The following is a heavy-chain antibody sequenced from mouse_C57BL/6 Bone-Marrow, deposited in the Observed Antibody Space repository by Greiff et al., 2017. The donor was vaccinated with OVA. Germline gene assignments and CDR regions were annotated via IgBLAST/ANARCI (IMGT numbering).Heavy chain of an antibody. J-gene: IGHJ2*01. D-gene: IGHD1-1*01. Sequence: VKVVESGPGLVAPSQSLSITCTVSGFSLTSYAISWVRQPPGKGLEWLGVIWTGGGTNYNSALKSRLSISKDNSKSQVFLKMNSLQTDDTARYYCAIHYYGSSYYFDYWGQGTTLTVSS. CDR3: AIHYYGSSYYFDY. CDR1: GFSLTSYA. V-gene: IGHV2-9-1*01. CDR2: IWTGGGT.